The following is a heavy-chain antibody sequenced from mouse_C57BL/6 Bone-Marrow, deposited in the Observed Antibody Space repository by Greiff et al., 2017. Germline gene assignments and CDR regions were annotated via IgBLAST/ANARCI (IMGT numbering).Heavy chain of an antibody. Sequence: QVQLQQSGAELARPGASVKLSCKASGYTFTSYGISWVKQRTGQGLEWIGEIYPRSGTTYYNEKFKGKATLTADKSSSTAYLELRSLTSEYSAVYFCARSYYGSSDFDYWGQGTTLTVSS. V-gene: IGHV1-81*01. CDR2: IYPRSGTT. D-gene: IGHD1-1*01. CDR3: ARSYYGSSDFDY. CDR1: GYTFTSYG. J-gene: IGHJ2*01.